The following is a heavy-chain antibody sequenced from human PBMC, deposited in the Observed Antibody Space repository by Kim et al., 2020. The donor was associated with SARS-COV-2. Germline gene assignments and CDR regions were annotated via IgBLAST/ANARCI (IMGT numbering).Heavy chain of an antibody. V-gene: IGHV4-39*01. J-gene: IGHJ3*02. CDR2: IYYSGST. D-gene: IGHD6-13*01. Sequence: SETLSLTRTVSGGSISSSSYYWGWIRQPPGKGLEWIGSIYYSGSTYYNPSLKSRVTISVDTSKNQFSLKLSSVTAADTAVYYCARGSAAAGYDAFDIWGQGTMVTVSS. CDR1: GGSISSSSYY. CDR3: ARGSAAAGYDAFDI.